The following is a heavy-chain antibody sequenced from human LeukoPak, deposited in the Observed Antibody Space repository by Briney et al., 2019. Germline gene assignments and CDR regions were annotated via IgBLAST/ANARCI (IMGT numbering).Heavy chain of an antibody. Sequence: ASETLSLTCTVSGGSISGSSYYWGWIRQPPGKGLEWIGSIYYSGSTYYNPSLKSRVTISVDTSKNQFSLKLSSVTAADTAVYYCAREGYDFWSGYRTTIDYWGQGTLVTVSS. D-gene: IGHD3-3*01. CDR2: IYYSGST. CDR1: GGSISGSSYY. CDR3: AREGYDFWSGYRTTIDY. J-gene: IGHJ4*02. V-gene: IGHV4-39*07.